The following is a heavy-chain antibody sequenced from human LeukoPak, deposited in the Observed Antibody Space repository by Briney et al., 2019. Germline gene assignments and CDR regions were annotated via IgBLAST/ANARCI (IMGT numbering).Heavy chain of an antibody. CDR3: ARGIDTAMVTWEKDYYDSSGYHYFDY. CDR1: GDSVSSNSAA. D-gene: IGHD3-22*01. Sequence: SQTLSLTCAISGDSVSSNSAAWNWIRQSPSRGLEWLGRTYYRSKWYNDYAVSVKSRITINPDTSKNQLSLQLNSVTPEDTAVYYCARGIDTAMVTWEKDYYDSSGYHYFDYWGQGTLVTVSS. J-gene: IGHJ4*02. CDR2: TYYRSKWYN. V-gene: IGHV6-1*01.